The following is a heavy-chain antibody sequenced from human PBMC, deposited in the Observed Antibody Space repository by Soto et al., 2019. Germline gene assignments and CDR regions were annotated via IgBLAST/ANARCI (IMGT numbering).Heavy chain of an antibody. V-gene: IGHV3-23*01. J-gene: IGHJ4*02. CDR2: ISGSGGST. D-gene: IGHD3-22*01. Sequence: GGSLRLSCAASGFTFSSYAMSWVRQAPGKGLEWVSAISGSGGSTYYADSVKGRFTISRDNSKNTLYLQMNSLRAEDTAVYYCAKVWIYYESGVYYDFFFSGGGGPRVTVS. CDR1: GFTFSSYA. CDR3: AKVWIYYESGVYYDFFFS.